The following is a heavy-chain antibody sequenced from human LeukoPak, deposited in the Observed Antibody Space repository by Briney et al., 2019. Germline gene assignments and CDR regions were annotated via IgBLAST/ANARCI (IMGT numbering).Heavy chain of an antibody. CDR3: ARHSSVGLRNTNTFDY. V-gene: IGHV4-4*02. J-gene: IGHJ4*02. Sequence: MPSGTLSLTCAVSGGSISSSNWWSWVRQPPGKGLEWIGEIYHSGSTNYNPSLKSRVTISVDTSKNQFSLKLSSVTAADTAVYYCARHSSVGLRNTNTFDYWGQGTLVTVSS. CDR1: GGSISSSNW. D-gene: IGHD6-19*01. CDR2: IYHSGST.